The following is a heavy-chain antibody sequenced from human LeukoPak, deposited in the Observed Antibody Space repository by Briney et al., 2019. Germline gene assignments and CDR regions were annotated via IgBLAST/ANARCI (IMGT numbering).Heavy chain of an antibody. CDR2: INPSGGST. J-gene: IGHJ6*02. D-gene: IGHD2-15*01. V-gene: IGHV1-46*01. Sequence: ASVKVSCKASGYTFTSYYMHWVRQAPGQGLEWMGIINPSGGSTSYAQKFQDRVTMTRDTSTSTVYMGLSSLRSEDTAVYYCARAGVVAATMYHYYGMDVWGQGTLVTVSS. CDR1: GYTFTSYY. CDR3: ARAGVVAATMYHYYGMDV.